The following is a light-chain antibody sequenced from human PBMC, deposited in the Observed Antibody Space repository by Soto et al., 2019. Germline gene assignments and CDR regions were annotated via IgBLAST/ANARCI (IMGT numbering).Light chain of an antibody. CDR3: QQSRDWPLT. V-gene: IGKV3-11*01. CDR2: DAS. Sequence: EIVLTQSPATLSLSPGERATLSCRASQSVSSNLAWYQQKPGQAPRLLIYDASNRATGIPVRFSGSGSGTDFTPTISSLEPEDFAVYYCQQSRDWPLTFGGGTRVEIK. J-gene: IGKJ4*01. CDR1: QSVSSN.